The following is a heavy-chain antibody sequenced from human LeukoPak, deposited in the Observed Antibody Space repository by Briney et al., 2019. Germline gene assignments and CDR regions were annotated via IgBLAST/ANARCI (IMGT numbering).Heavy chain of an antibody. CDR3: ARRTYSTSSSLFDY. CDR2: ISAYNGNT. J-gene: IGHJ4*02. Sequence: GASVKVSFKASGYTFTSYGISWVRQAPGQGLEWMGWISAYNGNTNYAQNLQGRFTMTTDTSTTTAYMELRSLRSDDTAFYYCARRTYSTSSSLFDYWGQGTLVTVSS. CDR1: GYTFTSYG. D-gene: IGHD6-6*01. V-gene: IGHV1-18*01.